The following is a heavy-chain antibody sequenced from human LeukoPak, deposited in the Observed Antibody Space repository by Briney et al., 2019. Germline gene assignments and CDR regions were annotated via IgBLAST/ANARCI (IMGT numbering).Heavy chain of an antibody. J-gene: IGHJ5*02. D-gene: IGHD2-15*01. CDR3: ARVGDCSGGSCYFDP. CDR1: GGSISSGGYY. V-gene: IGHV4-31*03. CDR2: IYYGGST. Sequence: SETLSLTCTVSGGSISSGGYYWSRIRQPPGKGLEWIGYIYYGGSTYYNPSLKSRVTISVDTSKNQFSLKLSSVTAADTAVYYCARVGDCSGGSCYFDPWGQGTLVTVSS.